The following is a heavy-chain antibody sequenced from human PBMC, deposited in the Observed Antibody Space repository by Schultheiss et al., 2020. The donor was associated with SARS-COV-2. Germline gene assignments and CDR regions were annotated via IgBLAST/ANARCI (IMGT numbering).Heavy chain of an antibody. J-gene: IGHJ4*02. CDR3: ARGTSFDY. Sequence: SETLSLTCAVYGGSFSGYYWSWIRQPPGKGLEWIGYIYYSGNTNYNPSLKSRVTISVDTSKNQFSLKLSSVTAADTAVYYCARGTSFDYWGQGTLVTVSS. CDR2: IYYSGNT. V-gene: IGHV4-34*01. CDR1: GGSFSGYY.